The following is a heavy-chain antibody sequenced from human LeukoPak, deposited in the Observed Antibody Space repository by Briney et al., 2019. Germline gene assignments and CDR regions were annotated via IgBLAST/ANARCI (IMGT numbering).Heavy chain of an antibody. CDR3: ARDLSGIAGYTYGRGIDY. V-gene: IGHV3-48*03. CDR2: ISSSGSTI. J-gene: IGHJ4*02. Sequence: GGSLRLSRAASGFTFSSYEMNWVRQAPGKGLEWVSYISSSGSTIYYADSVKGRFTISRDNAKNSLYLQMNSLRAEDTAVYYCARDLSGIAGYTYGRGIDYWGQGTLVTVSS. CDR1: GFTFSSYE. D-gene: IGHD5-18*01.